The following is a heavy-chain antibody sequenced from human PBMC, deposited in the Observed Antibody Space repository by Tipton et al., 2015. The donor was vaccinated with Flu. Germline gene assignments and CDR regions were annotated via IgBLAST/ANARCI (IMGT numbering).Heavy chain of an antibody. CDR2: IHRSGNT. CDR3: ARSTYHYGSGSSDY. V-gene: IGHV4-38-2*01. Sequence: LRLSCSVSGDSIGSRYYWGWIRQPPGKGLEWIGNIHRSGNTYHNPSLKSRVTISVDTSKNQFSLKLSSVTAADTAVYYCARSTYHYGSGSSDYWGQGTLVTVSS. J-gene: IGHJ4*02. CDR1: GDSIGSRYY. D-gene: IGHD3-10*01.